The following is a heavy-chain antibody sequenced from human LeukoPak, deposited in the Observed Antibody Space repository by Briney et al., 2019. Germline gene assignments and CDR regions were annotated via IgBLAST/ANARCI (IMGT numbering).Heavy chain of an antibody. CDR2: INPNSGGT. Sequence: GASVKVSCKASGYTFTGYYMHWVRQAPGQGLEWMGWINPNSGGTNYARKFQGRVTMTRDTSISTAYMELSRLRSDDTAVYYCARDPDSSGYYWFDPWGQGTLVTVSS. CDR1: GYTFTGYY. CDR3: ARDPDSSGYYWFDP. V-gene: IGHV1-2*02. D-gene: IGHD3-22*01. J-gene: IGHJ5*02.